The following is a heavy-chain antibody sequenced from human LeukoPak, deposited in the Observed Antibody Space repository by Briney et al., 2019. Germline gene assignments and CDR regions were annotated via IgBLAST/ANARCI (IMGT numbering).Heavy chain of an antibody. CDR2: IYYSGST. Sequence: PSETLSLTCTVSGGSISSGDYYWSWIRQPPGKGLEWIGYIYYSGSTYYNPSLKGRVTISVDTSKNQFSLKLSSVTAADTAVYYCARTIVDTAMVLFDYWGQGTLVTVSS. V-gene: IGHV4-30-4*01. CDR3: ARTIVDTAMVLFDY. D-gene: IGHD5-18*01. J-gene: IGHJ4*02. CDR1: GGSISSGDYY.